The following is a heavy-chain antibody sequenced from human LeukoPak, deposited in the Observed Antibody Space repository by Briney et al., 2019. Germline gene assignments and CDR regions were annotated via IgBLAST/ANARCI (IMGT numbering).Heavy chain of an antibody. V-gene: IGHV4-34*01. CDR2: IKYSGSN. CDR1: GGSFSGYY. D-gene: IGHD1-7*01. J-gene: IGHJ4*02. CDR3: ARGLYNWNYRPGFGY. Sequence: SETLSLTWAVYGGSFSGYYGRWVRQPPGKGLEWVGEIKYSGSNNHNPSLRSGVSISVDTSRNQFSLKLSSVTAADTAVYYCARGLYNWNYRPGFGYWGQGTLVTVSS.